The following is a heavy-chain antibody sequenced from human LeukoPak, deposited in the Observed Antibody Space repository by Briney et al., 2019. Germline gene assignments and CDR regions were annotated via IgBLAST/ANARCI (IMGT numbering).Heavy chain of an antibody. D-gene: IGHD2-15*01. Sequence: PSETLSLTCTVSGGSISSYYWSWIRQPPGKGLEWIGYIYYSGSTNYNPSLKSRVTISVDTSKNQFSLKLSSVTAADTAVYYCARALAVCSGGSCYSSYFDYWGQGTLVTVSS. CDR2: IYYSGST. CDR1: GGSISSYY. V-gene: IGHV4-59*01. CDR3: ARALAVCSGGSCYSSYFDY. J-gene: IGHJ4*02.